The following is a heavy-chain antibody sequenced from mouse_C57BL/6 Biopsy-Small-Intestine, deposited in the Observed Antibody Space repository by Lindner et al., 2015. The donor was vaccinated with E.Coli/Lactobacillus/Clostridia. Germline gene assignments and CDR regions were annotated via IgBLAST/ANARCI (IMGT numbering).Heavy chain of an antibody. V-gene: IGHV5-6*01. D-gene: IGHD2-2*01. CDR1: GFTFSSYG. Sequence: VQLQESGGDLVKPGGSLKLSCAASGFTFSSYGMSWVRQTPDKRLEWVATISSGGYYTYYPDSVKGRFTISGDNAKNTLYLQMSSLKSEDTAMYYCARQGDGYDYAYWGQGTLVTVSA. CDR3: ARQGDGYDYAY. CDR2: ISSGGYYT. J-gene: IGHJ3*01.